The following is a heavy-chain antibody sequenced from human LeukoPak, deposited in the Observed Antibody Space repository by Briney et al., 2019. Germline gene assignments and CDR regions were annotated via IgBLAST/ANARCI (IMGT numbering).Heavy chain of an antibody. J-gene: IGHJ4*02. Sequence: SVKVSCKASGGTFSSYAISWVRQAPGQGLEWVGGIIPIFGTANYAQKFQGRVTITADESTSTAYMELSSLRSEDTAVYYCASYGPGSYYAPYYFDYWGQGTLVTVSS. V-gene: IGHV1-69*01. D-gene: IGHD3-10*01. CDR1: GGTFSSYA. CDR3: ASYGPGSYYAPYYFDY. CDR2: IIPIFGTA.